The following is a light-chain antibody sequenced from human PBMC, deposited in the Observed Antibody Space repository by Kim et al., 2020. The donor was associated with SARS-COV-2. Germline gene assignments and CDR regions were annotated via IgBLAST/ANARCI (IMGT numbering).Light chain of an antibody. J-gene: IGKJ1*01. CDR2: GAS. V-gene: IGKV3-15*01. CDR1: QSVSSN. CDR3: QQYNNWPPAT. Sequence: EIVMTQSPATLSVSPGERATLSCRASQSVSSNFAWYQQKPGQAPRLLIYGASTRATGIPARFSGSGSATAFTLTISSSQSEDFAVYYCQQYNNWPPATFGQGTKVDIK.